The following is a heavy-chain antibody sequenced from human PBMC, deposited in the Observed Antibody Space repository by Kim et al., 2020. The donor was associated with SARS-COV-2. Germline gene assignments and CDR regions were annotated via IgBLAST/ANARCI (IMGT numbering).Heavy chain of an antibody. CDR2: IYYSGST. CDR1: GGSISSGGYY. CDR3: ARDLGRSGSYYNPLATIEFGMDV. Sequence: SETLSLTCTVSGGSISSGGYYWSWIRQHPGKGLEWIGYIYYSGSTYYNPSLKSRVTISVDTSKNQFSLKLSSVTAADTAVYYCARDLGRSGSYYNPLATIEFGMDVWGQGTTVTVSS. J-gene: IGHJ6*02. V-gene: IGHV4-31*03. D-gene: IGHD3-10*01.